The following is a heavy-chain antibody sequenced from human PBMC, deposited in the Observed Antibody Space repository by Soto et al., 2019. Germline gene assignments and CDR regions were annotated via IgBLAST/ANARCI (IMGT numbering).Heavy chain of an antibody. CDR3: ALPVGYSRSWLNAFDI. CDR2: MNPNSGNT. Sequence: ASVKVSCKASGYTSTSYDINWVRQATGQGLEWMGWMNPNSGNTGYAQKFQGRVTMTRNTSISTAYMELSSLRSEDTAVYYCALPVGYSRSWLNAFDIWGQGTMVTVSS. V-gene: IGHV1-8*01. J-gene: IGHJ3*02. CDR1: GYTSTSYD. D-gene: IGHD6-13*01.